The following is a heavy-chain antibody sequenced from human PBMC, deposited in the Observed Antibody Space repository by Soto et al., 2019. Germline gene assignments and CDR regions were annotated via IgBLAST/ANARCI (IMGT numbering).Heavy chain of an antibody. J-gene: IGHJ4*02. D-gene: IGHD6-19*01. Sequence: GGSLRLSCAASGFTFSSYSMNWVRQAPGKGLEWVSSISSSSSYIYYADSVKGRFTISRDNAKNSLYLQMNSLRAEDTAVYYCARANSYSSGWAKYYFDYWGQGTLVTVSS. CDR2: ISSSSSYI. CDR3: ARANSYSSGWAKYYFDY. CDR1: GFTFSSYS. V-gene: IGHV3-21*01.